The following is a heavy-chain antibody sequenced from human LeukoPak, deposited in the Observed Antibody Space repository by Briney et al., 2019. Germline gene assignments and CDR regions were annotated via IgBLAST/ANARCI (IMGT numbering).Heavy chain of an antibody. J-gene: IGHJ4*02. Sequence: GGSLRLSCAASGFTFSNAWMSWVRQAPGKGLEWVGRIKSKTDGGTTDYAAPVKGRFTISRDDSKNTLYLHMNSLKTEDTAVYYCTTGPEGHYYDSSGYYYFFDYWGQGALVTVSS. CDR3: TTGPEGHYYDSSGYYYFFDY. V-gene: IGHV3-15*01. CDR2: IKSKTDGGTT. D-gene: IGHD3-22*01. CDR1: GFTFSNAW.